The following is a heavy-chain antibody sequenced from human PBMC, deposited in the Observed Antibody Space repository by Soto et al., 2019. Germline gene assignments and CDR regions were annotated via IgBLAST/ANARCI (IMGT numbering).Heavy chain of an antibody. CDR1: GFTFNIYA. CDR3: AKLNDYDILTGYRSEYFQH. V-gene: IGHV3-23*01. J-gene: IGHJ1*01. D-gene: IGHD3-9*01. Sequence: EVQLLESGGGLVQPGGSLRLSCAASGFTFNIYAMTWVRQAPGKGLEWVSGISGSGGRTYYADSVKGRFTISRDKSKNTLDLQMNSLRAEDTAVYYCAKLNDYDILTGYRSEYFQHWGQGTLVTVSS. CDR2: ISGSGGRT.